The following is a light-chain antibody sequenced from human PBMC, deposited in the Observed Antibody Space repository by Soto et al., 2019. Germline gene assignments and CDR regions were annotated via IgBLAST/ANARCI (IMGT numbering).Light chain of an antibody. J-gene: IGKJ1*01. CDR3: QKLNAYPPWT. CDR2: GAS. V-gene: IGKV1-9*01. Sequence: QLTQSPSSLSASVGDRVTITCRASQGISSNLAWYQQKPGRAPKLLIFGASTLQSGVPSRFSGSGSGTDFTRTISSLQPEDFATYFCQKLNAYPPWTFGQGTKVELK. CDR1: QGISSN.